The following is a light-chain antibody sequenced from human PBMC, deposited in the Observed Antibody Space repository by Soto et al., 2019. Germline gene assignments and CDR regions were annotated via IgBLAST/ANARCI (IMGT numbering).Light chain of an antibody. CDR3: QQRSNWPPKIT. Sequence: EIVLTQSPGTLSSSPGEGATLSCRASQSVSSDSVAWYQQKPGQAPRLLIFGASRRATDIPDRFSGSGSGTDFTLTISSLEPEDFAVYYCQQRSNWPPKITFGQGTRLEIK. CDR1: QSVSSDS. V-gene: IGKV3D-20*02. CDR2: GAS. J-gene: IGKJ5*01.